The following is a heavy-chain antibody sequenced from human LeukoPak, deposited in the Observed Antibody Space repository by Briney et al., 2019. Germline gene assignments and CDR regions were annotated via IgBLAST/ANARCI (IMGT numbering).Heavy chain of an antibody. J-gene: IGHJ4*02. CDR1: GFTFSSYA. V-gene: IGHV3-30-3*01. Sequence: PGGSLRLSCAASGFTFSSYAMHWVRQAPGKGLEWVAVISYDGSNKYYADSVKGRFTISRDNSKNTLYLQMNSLRAEDTAVYYCARDVRDSSGWYGGTSYWGQGTLVTVSS. CDR3: ARDVRDSSGWYGGTSY. D-gene: IGHD6-19*01. CDR2: ISYDGSNK.